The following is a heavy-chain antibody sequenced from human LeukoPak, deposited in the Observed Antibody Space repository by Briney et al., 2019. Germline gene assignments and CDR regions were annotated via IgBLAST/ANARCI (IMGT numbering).Heavy chain of an antibody. D-gene: IGHD3-22*01. V-gene: IGHV3-23*01. CDR3: AKDVSTYYDSSGYYYHENWFDP. Sequence: GGSLRLSCAASGFTFSTYAMSWVRQAPGKGLEWVSGLSGSGGNTHYADSVKGRFTISRDNSKNTLYLQMNSLRAEDTAVYYCAKDVSTYYDSSGYYYHENWFDPWGQGTLVTVSS. J-gene: IGHJ5*02. CDR2: LSGSGGNT. CDR1: GFTFSTYA.